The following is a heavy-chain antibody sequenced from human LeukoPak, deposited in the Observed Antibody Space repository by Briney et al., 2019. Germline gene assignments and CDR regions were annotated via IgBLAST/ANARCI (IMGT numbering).Heavy chain of an antibody. D-gene: IGHD7-27*01. CDR1: GGSFSGYY. Sequence: PSETLSLTCAVYGGSFSGYYWTWIRQPPGKGLEWIGEISHSGGTNYNPSLKSRVTISVDTSKNQFSLKLSSVTAADTAVYYCARDPPGDNGAFDFWGQGTMVTVSS. V-gene: IGHV4-34*01. CDR2: ISHSGGT. J-gene: IGHJ3*01. CDR3: ARDPPGDNGAFDF.